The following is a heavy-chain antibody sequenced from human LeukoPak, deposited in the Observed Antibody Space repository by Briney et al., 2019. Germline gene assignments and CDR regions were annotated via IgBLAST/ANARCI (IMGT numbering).Heavy chain of an antibody. CDR2: IYYSGST. J-gene: IGHJ6*02. Sequence: PSETLSLTCTVSGGSVSSGSYYWSWIRQPPGKGLEWIGYIYYSGSTNYNPSLKSRVTISVDTSKNQFSLKLSSVTAADTAVYYCARVQVDIVVVPAAMSTRYYYYGMDVWGQGTTATVSS. CDR3: ARVQVDIVVVPAAMSTRYYYYGMDV. CDR1: GGSVSSGSYY. V-gene: IGHV4-61*01. D-gene: IGHD2-2*01.